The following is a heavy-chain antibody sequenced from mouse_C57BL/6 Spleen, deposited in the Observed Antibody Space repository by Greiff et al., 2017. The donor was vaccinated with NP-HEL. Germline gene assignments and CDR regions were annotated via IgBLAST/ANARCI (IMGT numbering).Heavy chain of an antibody. CDR1: GYAFSSYW. Sequence: QVQLQQSGAELVKPGASVKISCKASGYAFSSYWMNWVKQRPGKGLEWIGQIYPGDGDTNYNGKFKGKATLTADKSSSTAYMQLSSLTSEDSAVYFCARKLSNYVYFDVWGTGTTVTVSS. CDR2: IYPGDGDT. V-gene: IGHV1-80*01. D-gene: IGHD2-5*01. CDR3: ARKLSNYVYFDV. J-gene: IGHJ1*03.